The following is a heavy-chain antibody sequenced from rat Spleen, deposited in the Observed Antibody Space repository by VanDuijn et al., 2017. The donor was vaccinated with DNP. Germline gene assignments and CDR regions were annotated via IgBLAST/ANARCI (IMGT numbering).Heavy chain of an antibody. CDR1: GITFTNYG. CDR3: VRWSSGHFDY. V-gene: IGHV5S13*01. D-gene: IGHD4-3*01. CDR2: ISPGGTST. J-gene: IGHJ2*01. Sequence: EVQLVESGGGLVQPGRSLKLSCTASGITFTNYGMAWVRQAPTKGLEWVAVISPGGTSTHYRDSVKGRFTISRDNAKNTQYLQMDSLRSEDTATYYCVRWSSGHFDYWGQGVMVPVSS.